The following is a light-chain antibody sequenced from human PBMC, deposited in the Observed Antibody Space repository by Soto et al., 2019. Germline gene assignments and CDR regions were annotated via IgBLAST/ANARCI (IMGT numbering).Light chain of an antibody. CDR1: SSDVGGYNY. V-gene: IGLV2-14*01. Sequence: QSALTQPASVSGSLGQSITISCTGTSSDVGGYNYVSWYQQHPGKAPKFMIYEVSNRPSGVSNRFSGSKSGNTASLTISGLQAEDEADYYCSSYTSRSTWVFGGGTKLTVL. J-gene: IGLJ3*02. CDR3: SSYTSRSTWV. CDR2: EVS.